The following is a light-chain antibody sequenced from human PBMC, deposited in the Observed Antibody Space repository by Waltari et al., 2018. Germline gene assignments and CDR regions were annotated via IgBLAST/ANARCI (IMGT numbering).Light chain of an antibody. J-gene: IGKJ4*01. Sequence: EIVLTQSPDTLSLSPGERATLSRRARQWVTSSYLAWYQQKPGQAPRLLIYAASARATGIPDRFSGSGSGTDFTLTISRLEPEDFAVYFCQQYGSSLVTFGGGTEVEIK. CDR3: QQYGSSLVT. V-gene: IGKV3-20*01. CDR2: AAS. CDR1: QWVTSSY.